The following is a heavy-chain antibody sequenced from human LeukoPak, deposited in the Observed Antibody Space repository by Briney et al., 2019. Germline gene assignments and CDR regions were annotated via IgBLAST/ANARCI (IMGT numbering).Heavy chain of an antibody. Sequence: GGSLRLSCAASGFTFSRYWMSWVRQAPGKGLEWVANIKQDGSEKYYVDSVKGRFTISRDNAKNSLYLQMSSLRAEDTAVFYCARGKWHGVYFDYWGQGTLVTVSS. CDR2: IKQDGSEK. V-gene: IGHV3-7*01. CDR1: GFTFSRYW. J-gene: IGHJ4*02. D-gene: IGHD2-8*01. CDR3: ARGKWHGVYFDY.